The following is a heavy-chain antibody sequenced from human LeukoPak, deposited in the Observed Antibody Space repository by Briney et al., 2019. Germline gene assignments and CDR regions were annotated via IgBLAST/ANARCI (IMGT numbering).Heavy chain of an antibody. J-gene: IGHJ4*02. CDR1: GFTFSSYW. V-gene: IGHV3-7*01. CDR3: ARSFGRDYFDY. D-gene: IGHD3-16*01. CDR2: IKQDGSEK. Sequence: EGSLRLSXAASGFTFSSYWMSWVCQAPGKGLEWVANIKQDGSEKYYVDSVKGRFTISRDNAKNSLYLQMNSLRAEDTAVYYCARSFGRDYFDYWGQGTLVTVSS.